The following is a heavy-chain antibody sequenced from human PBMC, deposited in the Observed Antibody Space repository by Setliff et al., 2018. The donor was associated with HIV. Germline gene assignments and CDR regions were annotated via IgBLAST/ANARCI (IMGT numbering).Heavy chain of an antibody. Sequence: ASVKVSCKGSGYRFMSYGFTWVRQAPGQGLEWVGWINSYLAETKYAQNLQGRLTLTTDTSTNTAFMELRSLTSDDTAVYYCAREVDGVELDHWGQGSLVTVPQ. CDR1: GYRFMSYG. CDR3: AREVDGVELDH. CDR2: INSYLAET. V-gene: IGHV1-18*01. J-gene: IGHJ4*02.